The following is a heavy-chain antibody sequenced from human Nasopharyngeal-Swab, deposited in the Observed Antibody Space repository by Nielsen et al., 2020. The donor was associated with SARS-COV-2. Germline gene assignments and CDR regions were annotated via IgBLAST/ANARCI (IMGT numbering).Heavy chain of an antibody. Sequence: GESLKISCAASGSAFSRYSMNWVRQAPGKGLEWVSYISSSSGTIKYADSVKGRFTISRDNAKNSLDLQMNSLTAEDTAIYYCATELVMNSYSYGMDVWGQGTTVTVSS. CDR3: ATELVMNSYSYGMDV. D-gene: IGHD6-6*01. J-gene: IGHJ6*02. V-gene: IGHV3-48*04. CDR2: ISSSSGTI. CDR1: GSAFSRYS.